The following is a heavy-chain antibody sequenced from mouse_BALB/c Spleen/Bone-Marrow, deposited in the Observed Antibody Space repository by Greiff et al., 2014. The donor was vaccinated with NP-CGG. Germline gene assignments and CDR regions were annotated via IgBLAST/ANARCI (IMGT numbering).Heavy chain of an antibody. CDR3: ASNYYGYAMDY. CDR2: INPYNGAT. V-gene: IGHV1-31*01. D-gene: IGHD1-1*01. Sequence: EVQLVESGPELVKPGASVKISCKASGYSFTGYYMHWVKQSHVKSLEWIGRINPYNGATSYNQNFKDKASLTVDKSSSTAYMELHSLTSEDSAVYYCASNYYGYAMDYWGQGTSVTVSS. J-gene: IGHJ4*01. CDR1: GYSFTGYY.